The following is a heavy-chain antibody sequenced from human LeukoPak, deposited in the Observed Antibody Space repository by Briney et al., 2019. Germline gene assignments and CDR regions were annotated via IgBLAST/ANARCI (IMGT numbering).Heavy chain of an antibody. D-gene: IGHD5-24*01. V-gene: IGHV4-59*01. CDR3: ARGDGSLHFDY. J-gene: IGHJ4*02. CDR1: GVSISSYY. Sequence: SETLSLTCTVSGVSISSYYWSWIRQPPGKGLEWIGYIYYSGSTNYNPSLKSRVTISVDTSKNQFSLKLSSVTAADTAVYYCARGDGSLHFDYWGQGTLVTVSS. CDR2: IYYSGST.